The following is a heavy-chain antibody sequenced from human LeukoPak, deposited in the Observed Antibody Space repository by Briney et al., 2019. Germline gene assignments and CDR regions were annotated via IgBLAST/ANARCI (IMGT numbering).Heavy chain of an antibody. CDR1: GGSFSGYY. Sequence: SETLSLTCAVYGGSFSGYYWSWIRRPPGKGLEWIGEINHSGSTNYNPSLKSRVTISVDTSKNQFSLKLSSVTAADTAVYYCARGGYDYVWGSYRHYFDYWGQETLVTVSS. D-gene: IGHD3-16*02. J-gene: IGHJ4*02. V-gene: IGHV4-34*01. CDR2: INHSGST. CDR3: ARGGYDYVWGSYRHYFDY.